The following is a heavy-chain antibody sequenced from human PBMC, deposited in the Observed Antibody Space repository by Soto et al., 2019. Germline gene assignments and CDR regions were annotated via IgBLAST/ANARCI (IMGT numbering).Heavy chain of an antibody. V-gene: IGHV4-38-2*02. J-gene: IGHJ4*02. Sequence: SETPLTCTVSGYSISSGYYWGWIRQPPGKGLEWIGSIYHSGSTYYNPSLKSRVTISVDTSKNQFSLKLSSVTAADTAVYYCARVRKYSSSRVDYWGQGTLVTVSS. CDR2: IYHSGST. CDR1: GYSISSGYY. CDR3: ARVRKYSSSRVDY. D-gene: IGHD6-6*01.